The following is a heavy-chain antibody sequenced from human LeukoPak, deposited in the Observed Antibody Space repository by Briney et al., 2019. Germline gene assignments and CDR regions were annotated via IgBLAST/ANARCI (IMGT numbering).Heavy chain of an antibody. D-gene: IGHD3-10*01. CDR2: IYYSGSST. J-gene: IGHJ6*02. CDR3: ARTSRHFYGSGTNLTPWPAGMDV. V-gene: IGHV4-59*01. Sequence: SETLSLTCTVSGGSISGFFWTWIRQPPGRELEGIGSIYYSGSSTKYNPSLKSRVTISVDTSKSQFSLNLDSATAADTAVYYCARTSRHFYGSGTNLTPWPAGMDVWGQGTTVTVSS. CDR1: GGSISGFF.